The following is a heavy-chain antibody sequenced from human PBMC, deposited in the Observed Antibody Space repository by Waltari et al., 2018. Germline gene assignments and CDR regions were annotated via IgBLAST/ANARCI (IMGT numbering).Heavy chain of an antibody. CDR3: TRGSGWYHY. V-gene: IGHV3-7*04. D-gene: IGHD6-19*01. CDR1: VFPFSRFS. CDR2: MKQDGSET. J-gene: IGHJ4*02. Sequence: EVQLVESGGSVVQPGGSLRLSCSASVFPFSRFSMSWVRQAPGKGLEWVATMKQDGSETNYVDSVKGRFTISRDDANNSLYLQMNSLRAEDTALYYCTRGSGWYHYWGQGTLVTVSS.